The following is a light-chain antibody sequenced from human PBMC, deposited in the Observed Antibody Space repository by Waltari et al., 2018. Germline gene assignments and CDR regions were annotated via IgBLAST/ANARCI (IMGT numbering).Light chain of an antibody. CDR3: SSYAGSNNVV. CDR2: EVS. CDR1: SSDVGGYNY. Sequence: QSALTQPPSASGSPGQSVTISCTGTSSDVGGYNYVSWYQQHPGKAPKLMIYEVSKRPSGVPCRCSGSQSGNTASLTVSGLQAEDEADYYCSSYAGSNNVVFGGGTKLTVL. J-gene: IGLJ2*01. V-gene: IGLV2-8*01.